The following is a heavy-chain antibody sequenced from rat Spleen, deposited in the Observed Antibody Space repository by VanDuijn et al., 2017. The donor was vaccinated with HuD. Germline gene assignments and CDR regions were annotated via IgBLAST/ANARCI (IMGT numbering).Heavy chain of an antibody. CDR1: GFTFTNYG. Sequence: EVQLVESGGGLVQPGRSLKLSCAASGFTFTNYGMAWVRQTPTKDLEWVASISTSGDNTYFRDSVKGRFTLSRDNAKNTQSLQMDSLRSEDTAIYYCTRGYVMDAWGQGASVTVSS. CDR2: ISTSGDNT. V-gene: IGHV5S13*01. CDR3: TRGYVMDA. J-gene: IGHJ4*01.